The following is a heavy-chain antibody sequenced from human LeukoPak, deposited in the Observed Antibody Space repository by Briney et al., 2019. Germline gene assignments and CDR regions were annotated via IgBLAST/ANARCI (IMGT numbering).Heavy chain of an antibody. J-gene: IGHJ6*04. D-gene: IGHD2-2*01. Sequence: SVKVSCKASGGTFSSYAISWVRQAPGQGLEWMGGIIPIFGTANYAQKFQGRVTITADESTSTAYMELSSLRSEDTAVCYCARGARCSSTSCYAYYYGMDVWGKGTTVTVSS. CDR3: ARGARCSSTSCYAYYYGMDV. CDR1: GGTFSSYA. CDR2: IIPIFGTA. V-gene: IGHV1-69*01.